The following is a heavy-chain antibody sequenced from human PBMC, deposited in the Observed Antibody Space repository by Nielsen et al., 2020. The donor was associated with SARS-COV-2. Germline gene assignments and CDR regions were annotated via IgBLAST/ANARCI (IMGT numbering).Heavy chain of an antibody. D-gene: IGHD1-7*01. V-gene: IGHV3-11*01. Sequence: GESLKISCAASGFTFSSYAMSWIRQAPGKGLEWVSYISSSGSTIYYADSVKGRFTISRDNAKNSLYLQMNSLRAEDTAVYYCARVGELREPNNDYWGQGTLVTVSS. CDR2: ISSSGSTI. J-gene: IGHJ4*02. CDR3: ARVGELREPNNDY. CDR1: GFTFSSYA.